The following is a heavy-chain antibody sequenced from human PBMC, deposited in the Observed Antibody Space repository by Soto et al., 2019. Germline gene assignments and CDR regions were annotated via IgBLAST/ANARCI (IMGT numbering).Heavy chain of an antibody. J-gene: IGHJ4*02. V-gene: IGHV4-39*01. CDR2: VHYSGST. Sequence: QLQLQESGPGLVKPSETLSLTCSVSGGSIRSNIYYWGWIRQPPGKGLEWIATVHYSGSTYYTPSLKSTSTISADTSKDPFSVGLNAVTAADPAVYYCAGQHYDDSSVYYPSNWGPGSLVTVSS. CDR3: AGQHYDDSSVYYPSN. D-gene: IGHD3-22*01. CDR1: GGSIRSNIYY.